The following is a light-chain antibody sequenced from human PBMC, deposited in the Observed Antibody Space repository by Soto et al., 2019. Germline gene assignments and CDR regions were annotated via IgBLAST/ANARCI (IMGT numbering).Light chain of an antibody. CDR2: GAS. J-gene: IGKJ1*01. Sequence: VLTQSPGPLSLSPGERATLSCRASQSVTSSYLAWYQQKPGQAPRLLIYGASSRATGIPDRFSGSGSVTDFTLAISRLEPEDLAVYYCQQYGTSPRTFGRGTKVEIK. CDR3: QQYGTSPRT. CDR1: QSVTSSY. V-gene: IGKV3-20*01.